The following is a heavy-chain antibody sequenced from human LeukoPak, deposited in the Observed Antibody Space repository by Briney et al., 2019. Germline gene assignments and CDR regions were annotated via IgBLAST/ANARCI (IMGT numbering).Heavy chain of an antibody. CDR3: ARHVRYCSSTSCYTLDY. V-gene: IGHV4-34*01. D-gene: IGHD2-2*02. CDR1: GGSFSGYY. CDR2: INHSGGT. Sequence: SETLSLTCAVYGGSFSGYYWSWIRQPPGKGLEWIGEINHSGGTNYNPSLKSRVTISVDTSKNQFSLKLSSVTAADTAVYYCARHVRYCSSTSCYTLDYWGQGTLVTVSS. J-gene: IGHJ4*02.